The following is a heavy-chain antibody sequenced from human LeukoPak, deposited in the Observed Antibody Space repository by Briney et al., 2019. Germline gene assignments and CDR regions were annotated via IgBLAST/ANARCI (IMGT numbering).Heavy chain of an antibody. Sequence: GGSLRLSCAASGFTFSHYSMNWVRQAPGKGLEWVSYISSSSVTTYYADSVKGRFTVSRDNAKNSLNLQMNSLRDEDTAVYYCARDNRDGSGWYSVGYWGQGTLVTVSS. CDR3: ARDNRDGSGWYSVGY. D-gene: IGHD6-19*01. V-gene: IGHV3-48*02. CDR1: GFTFSHYS. J-gene: IGHJ4*02. CDR2: ISSSSVTT.